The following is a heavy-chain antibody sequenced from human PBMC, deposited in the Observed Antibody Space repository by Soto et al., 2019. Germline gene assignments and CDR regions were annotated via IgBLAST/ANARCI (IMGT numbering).Heavy chain of an antibody. CDR1: GYTFNTYG. D-gene: IGHD7-27*01. J-gene: IGHJ3*02. CDR2: ISAYSST. CDR3: ARGANWVDI. V-gene: IGHV1-18*01. Sequence: ASVKVSCKASGYTFNTYGISWVRQAPGQGLEWMGWISAYSSTNYAQKLQGRVTMTTDTSTSTAYMELRSLRSDDTAVYYCARGANWVDIWGQGTMVTVSS.